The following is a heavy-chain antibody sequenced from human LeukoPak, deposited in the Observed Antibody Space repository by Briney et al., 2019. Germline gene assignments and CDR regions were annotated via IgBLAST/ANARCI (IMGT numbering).Heavy chain of an antibody. CDR1: GFTFSNYW. D-gene: IGHD2-21*01. Sequence: GGSLRLSCAASGFTFSNYWMSWVRQAPGKGLEYVANIKQDGSETYYVDSVKGRFTISRDNAKSSLYLQMNSLRVEDTAVYYCARDQGIMFFDNWGQGTLVTVSS. V-gene: IGHV3-7*01. J-gene: IGHJ4*02. CDR2: IKQDGSET. CDR3: ARDQGIMFFDN.